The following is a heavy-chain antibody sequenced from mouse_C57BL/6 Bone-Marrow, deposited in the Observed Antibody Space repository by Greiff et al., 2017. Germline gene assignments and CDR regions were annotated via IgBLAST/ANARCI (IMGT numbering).Heavy chain of an antibody. CDR3: ATSYYGSRYYAMDY. CDR1: GFSLTSYG. CDR2: IWRGGST. J-gene: IGHJ4*01. D-gene: IGHD1-1*01. Sequence: QVQLQQSGPGLVQPSQSLSITCTASGFSLTSYGVHWVRQSPGKGLEWLGVIWRGGSTDYNAAFMSRLSITKDNTKSQVFIKMNSLQADDTAIYYCATSYYGSRYYAMDYWGQGTSVTVAS. V-gene: IGHV2-5*01.